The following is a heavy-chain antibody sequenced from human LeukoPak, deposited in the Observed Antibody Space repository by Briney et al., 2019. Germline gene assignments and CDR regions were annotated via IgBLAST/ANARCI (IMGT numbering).Heavy chain of an antibody. CDR2: ISANNGHT. Sequence: GASVKVSCKASGYTFTTYGISWVRQAPGQGLEWMGWISANNGHTNYAQKVQGRVTMTTDTSTNTAYMELRSLRSDDTAVYYCARGVAQLLLSAEIDYWGQGTLVTVSS. CDR1: GYTFTTYG. D-gene: IGHD2-15*01. V-gene: IGHV1-18*01. CDR3: ARGVAQLLLSAEIDY. J-gene: IGHJ4*02.